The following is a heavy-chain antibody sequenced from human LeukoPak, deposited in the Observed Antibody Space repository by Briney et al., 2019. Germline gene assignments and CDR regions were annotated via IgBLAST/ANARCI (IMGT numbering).Heavy chain of an antibody. V-gene: IGHV3-30*04. CDR2: ISYDGSNK. CDR1: GFTFSSYA. CDR3: AKDRWGILSSGWDY. J-gene: IGHJ4*02. D-gene: IGHD6-19*01. Sequence: GGSLRLCCAASGFTFSSYAMHWVRQAPGKGLEWVAVISYDGSNKYYADSVKGRFTISRDNSKNTLYLQMNSLRAEDTAVYYCAKDRWGILSSGWDYWGQGTLVTVSS.